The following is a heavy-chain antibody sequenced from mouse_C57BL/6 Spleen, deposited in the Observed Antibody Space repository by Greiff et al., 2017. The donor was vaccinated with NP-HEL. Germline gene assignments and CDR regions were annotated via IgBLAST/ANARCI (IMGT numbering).Heavy chain of an antibody. Sequence: EVMLVESGGGLVKPGGSLKLSCAASGFTFSSYAMSWVRQTPEKRLVWVATISDGGSYTYYPAYGKGRFTISRDNAKNNMYLQISHLKSEDTAMYYCAREKGYGVKYFDVLGTGTTATNSS. D-gene: IGHD2-2*01. J-gene: IGHJ1*03. CDR3: AREKGYGVKYFDV. CDR2: ISDGGSYT. CDR1: GFTFSSYA. V-gene: IGHV5-4*01.